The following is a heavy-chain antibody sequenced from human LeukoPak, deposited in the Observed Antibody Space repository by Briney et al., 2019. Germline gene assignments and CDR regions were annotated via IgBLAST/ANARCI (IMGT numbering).Heavy chain of an antibody. CDR3: ARRYCSGGTCYFFDY. CDR1: GFTFSSYA. V-gene: IGHV3-30*14. Sequence: GGSLRLSCAASGFTFSSYAMHWVRQAPGKGLDWVAVMSYDGSNKYYADSVKGRFTISRDDSKNTLYLQMNSLRAEDTAVYYCARRYCSGGTCYFFDYWGQGTLVTVSS. CDR2: MSYDGSNK. J-gene: IGHJ4*02. D-gene: IGHD2-15*01.